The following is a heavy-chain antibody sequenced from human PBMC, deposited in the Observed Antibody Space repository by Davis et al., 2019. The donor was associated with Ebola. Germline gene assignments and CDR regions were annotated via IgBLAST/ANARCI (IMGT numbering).Heavy chain of an antibody. CDR2: IWYDGSNK. CDR3: ARVTYYYDSSGYYLTDY. J-gene: IGHJ4*02. CDR1: GFTFSRYG. V-gene: IGHV3-33*01. D-gene: IGHD3-22*01. Sequence: GESLKISCAASGFTFSRYGMHRVRQAPGKGLEWVAVIWYDGSNKYYADSVKGRFTISRDNSKNTLYLQMNSLRAEDTAVYYCARVTYYYDSSGYYLTDYWGQGTLVTVSS.